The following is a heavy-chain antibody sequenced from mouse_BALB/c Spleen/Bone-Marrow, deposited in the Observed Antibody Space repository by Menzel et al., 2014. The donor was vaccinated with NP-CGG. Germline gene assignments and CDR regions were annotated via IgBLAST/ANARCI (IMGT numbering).Heavy chain of an antibody. CDR1: GYTFTTYT. D-gene: IGHD1-1*01. J-gene: IGHJ4*01. Sequence: LVESGAELARPGASVKMSCKASGYTFTTYTMHWVQQRPGQGLEWVGYINPSTGFTNYNQIFKDKATLAADKSSSTAYMQLSSLTSEDPAVYYCARGGFLLRSLALDYWGQGTSVTVSS. CDR3: ARGGFLLRSLALDY. V-gene: IGHV1-4*01. CDR2: INPSTGFT.